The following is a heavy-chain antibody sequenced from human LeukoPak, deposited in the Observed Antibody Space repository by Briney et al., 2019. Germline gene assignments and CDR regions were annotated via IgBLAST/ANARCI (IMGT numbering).Heavy chain of an antibody. D-gene: IGHD6-19*01. Sequence: SETLSLTCAVYGGSFSGYYWSWIRQPPGKGLEWIGEINHSGSTNYNPSLKSRVTISVDTSKNQFSLKLSSVTAADTAVYYCARGFAVAGNGEDFDYWGQGTLVTVSS. CDR2: INHSGST. V-gene: IGHV4-34*01. J-gene: IGHJ4*02. CDR1: GGSFSGYY. CDR3: ARGFAVAGNGEDFDY.